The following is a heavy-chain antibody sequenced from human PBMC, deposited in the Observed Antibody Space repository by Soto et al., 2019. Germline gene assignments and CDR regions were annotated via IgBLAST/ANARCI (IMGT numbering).Heavy chain of an antibody. V-gene: IGHV1-46*01. J-gene: IGHJ6*02. CDR1: GYTFTSYY. CDR2: INPSGGST. CDR3: ARDRRIAAVAFYGMDV. Sequence: ASVKVSCKASGYTFTSYYMHWVRQAPGQGLEWMGIINPSGGSTSYAQKFQGRVTMTRDTSTSTVYMELSSLRSEDTAVYYCARDRRIAAVAFYGMDVWGQGTTVTVSS. D-gene: IGHD6-13*01.